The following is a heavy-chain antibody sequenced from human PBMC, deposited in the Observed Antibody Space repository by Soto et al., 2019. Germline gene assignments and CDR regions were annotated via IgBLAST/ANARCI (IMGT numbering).Heavy chain of an antibody. V-gene: IGHV3-33*01. Sequence: QVQLVECGGGVVQPGRSLRLTCAASGFTLSSYGMHWVRQAPGKGLEWVAVIWYDGSNKYYADSVKGRFTISRDNSKNTLYLQMNSLRAEDTAVYYCARWGIAAGDYWGQGTLVTVSS. CDR3: ARWGIAAGDY. CDR2: IWYDGSNK. D-gene: IGHD6-13*01. J-gene: IGHJ4*02. CDR1: GFTLSSYG.